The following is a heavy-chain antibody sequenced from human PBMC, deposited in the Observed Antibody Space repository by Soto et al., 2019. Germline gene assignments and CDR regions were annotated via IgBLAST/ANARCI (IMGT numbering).Heavy chain of an antibody. Sequence: QPGGSLRLSCAASGFSFSDFAMTWVRQAPGKGLEWVSTINREGTNTHYADSVKGRFTISRDNSKDTLYLEMNSLRAEDTAIYFCAKDPSTGSADFWGQGTLVTVSS. CDR1: GFSFSDFA. V-gene: IGHV3-23*01. J-gene: IGHJ4*02. D-gene: IGHD3-9*01. CDR3: AKDPSTGSADF. CDR2: INREGTNT.